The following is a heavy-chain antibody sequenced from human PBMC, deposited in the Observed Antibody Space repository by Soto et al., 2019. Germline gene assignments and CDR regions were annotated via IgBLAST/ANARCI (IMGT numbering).Heavy chain of an antibody. V-gene: IGHV4-30-2*01. D-gene: IGHD5-12*01. CDR3: ARGRGYSGYDSLFDY. J-gene: IGHJ4*02. CDR1: GGSISSGGYS. CDR2: IYHSGST. Sequence: QLQLQESGSGLVKPSQTLSLTCAVSGGSISSGGYSWSWIRQPPGKGLEWIGYIYHSGSTYYNPSLMSRVTISVDRSKNQFSLKLSAVTAADTAVYYCARGRGYSGYDSLFDYWGQGTLVTVSS.